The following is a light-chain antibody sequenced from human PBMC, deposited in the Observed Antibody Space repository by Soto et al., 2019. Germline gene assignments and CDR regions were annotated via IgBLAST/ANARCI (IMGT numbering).Light chain of an antibody. CDR1: QGVSTY. Sequence: EIVLTQSPATLSLSPGERATLSCRASQGVSTYLAWYQQKPGQAPRVLFYDASNRATGTPARFSGSGPGTDFTLTISSLEPEDFAVYYCQQRSNCPLTFGGGTRVEIK. CDR3: QQRSNCPLT. J-gene: IGKJ4*01. V-gene: IGKV3D-11*01. CDR2: DAS.